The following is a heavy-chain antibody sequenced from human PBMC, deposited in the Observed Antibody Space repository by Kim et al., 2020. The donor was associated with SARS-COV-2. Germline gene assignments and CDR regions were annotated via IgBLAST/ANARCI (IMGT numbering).Heavy chain of an antibody. J-gene: IGHJ2*01. V-gene: IGHV3-9*01. D-gene: IGHD3-16*01. CDR1: GFTFDDYA. CDR3: AKETSIPLRGLWYFDL. Sequence: GGSLRLSCAASGFTFDDYAMHWVRQAPGKGLEWVSGISWNSGSIGYAHSVKGRFTISRDNAKNSLYLQMNSLRAEDTALYYCAKETSIPLRGLWYFDLWGRGTLVTVSS. CDR2: ISWNSGSI.